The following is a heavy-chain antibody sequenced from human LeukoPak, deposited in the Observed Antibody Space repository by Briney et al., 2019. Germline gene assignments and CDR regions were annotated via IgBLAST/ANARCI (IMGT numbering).Heavy chain of an antibody. CDR1: GFTFSSYA. Sequence: GGSLRLSCAASGFTFSSYAMSWVRQAPGKGLEWVSAISGSGGSTYYADSVKGRFTISRDNSKNTLYLQMNSLRAEDAAVYYCANLRVRGAKDGVDYWGQGTLVTVSS. D-gene: IGHD3-10*01. V-gene: IGHV3-23*01. CDR2: ISGSGGST. J-gene: IGHJ4*02. CDR3: ANLRVRGAKDGVDY.